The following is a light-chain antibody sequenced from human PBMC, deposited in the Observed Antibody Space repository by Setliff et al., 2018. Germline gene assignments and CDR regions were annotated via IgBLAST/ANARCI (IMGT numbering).Light chain of an antibody. J-gene: IGLJ1*01. Sequence: QSALTQPPSASGTPGQRVTISCSGSSSNIGSNTVNWYQQLPGTAPTLLIYSNNQRPSGVPDRFSGSESGTSASLAISGLQSEDEADYYCAAWDDSLNGHVFGTGTKVTVL. CDR1: SSNIGSNT. V-gene: IGLV1-44*01. CDR3: AAWDDSLNGHV. CDR2: SNN.